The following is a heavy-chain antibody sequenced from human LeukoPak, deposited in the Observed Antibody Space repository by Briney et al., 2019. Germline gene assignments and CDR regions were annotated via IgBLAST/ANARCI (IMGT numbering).Heavy chain of an antibody. Sequence: ASVKVSCTASGYTFTSYGISWVRQAPGQGLEWMGWISAYNGNTNYAQKLQGRVTMTTDTSTSTAYMELRSLRSDDTAVYYCARSANRGGPAAIGYWGQGTLVTVSS. J-gene: IGHJ4*02. CDR2: ISAYNGNT. CDR1: GYTFTSYG. D-gene: IGHD2-2*01. V-gene: IGHV1-18*01. CDR3: ARSANRGGPAAIGY.